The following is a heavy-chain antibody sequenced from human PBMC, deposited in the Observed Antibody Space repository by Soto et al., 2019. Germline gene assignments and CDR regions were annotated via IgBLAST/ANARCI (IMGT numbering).Heavy chain of an antibody. J-gene: IGHJ4*02. V-gene: IGHV6-1*01. CDR1: GDSVSSNSAA. CDR2: TYYKSRWYN. Sequence: SQTLSLTCVISGDSVSSNSAAWNWIRLSPSRGLEWLARTYYKSRWYNDYAVSVRSRITVNPDTSKNQFSLQLTSVTPEDTAVYYCARGQHNGDYVGYWGQGTLVTVSS. CDR3: ARGQHNGDYVGY. D-gene: IGHD4-17*01.